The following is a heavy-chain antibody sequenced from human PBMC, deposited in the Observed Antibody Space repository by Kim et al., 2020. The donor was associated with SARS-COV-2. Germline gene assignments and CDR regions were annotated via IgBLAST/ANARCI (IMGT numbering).Heavy chain of an antibody. CDR3: AVDGVSDPRG. V-gene: IGHV3-23*01. Sequence: TYYADSVKCRFTISRDNSKNTLYLQMNSLRAEDTAVYYCAVDGVSDPRGWGQGTLVTVSS. CDR2: T. D-gene: IGHD1-26*01. J-gene: IGHJ4*02.